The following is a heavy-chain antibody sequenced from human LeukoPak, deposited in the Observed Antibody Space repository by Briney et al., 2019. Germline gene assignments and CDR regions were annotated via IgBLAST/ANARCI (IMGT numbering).Heavy chain of an antibody. J-gene: IGHJ4*02. Sequence: GASVKVSCKASGGTFSNYAISWVRQAPRQGLEWMGWISAYNGNTNYAQKLQGRVTMTTDTSTSTAYMELRSLRSDDTAVYYCARGEPIVVVPAAMVSNDYWGQGTLVTVSS. CDR3: ARGEPIVVVPAAMVSNDY. D-gene: IGHD2-2*01. CDR1: GGTFSNYA. CDR2: ISAYNGNT. V-gene: IGHV1-18*01.